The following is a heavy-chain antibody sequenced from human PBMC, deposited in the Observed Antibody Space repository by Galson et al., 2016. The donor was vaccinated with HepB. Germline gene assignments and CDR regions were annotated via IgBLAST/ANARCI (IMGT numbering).Heavy chain of an antibody. J-gene: IGHJ4*02. CDR3: ARDAVSGNYYFLDY. V-gene: IGHV1-18*01. Sequence: SVKVSCKASGNTFTSYGIRWVRQAPGQGLEWMGWISAYNGNANYAQKLRGRVTMTTDTSTSTVYMELRSLRSDDTAVYYCARDAVSGNYYFLDYWGQGTLVTVSS. CDR1: GNTFTSYG. CDR2: ISAYNGNA. D-gene: IGHD1-26*01.